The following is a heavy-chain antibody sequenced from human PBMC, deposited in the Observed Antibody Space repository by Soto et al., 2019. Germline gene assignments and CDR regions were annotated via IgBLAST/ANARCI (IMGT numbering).Heavy chain of an antibody. CDR3: PTDYSSGPYYFDY. D-gene: IGHD6-19*01. J-gene: IGHJ4*02. V-gene: IGHV3-23*01. CDR2: ISGSGEIT. Sequence: GGSLRLSCAASGFTFSSYAMSWVRQGPGKGLEWVSGISGSGEITYYADSVKGRFTISRDNSKNTLYLQMNSLRAEDTAVYYCPTDYSSGPYYFDYWRQGNLVPVS. CDR1: GFTFSSYA.